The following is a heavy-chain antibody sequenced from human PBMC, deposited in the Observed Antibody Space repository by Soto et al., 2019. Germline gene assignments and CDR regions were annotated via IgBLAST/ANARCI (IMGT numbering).Heavy chain of an antibody. CDR1: GYTFFTYD. J-gene: IGHJ5*02. D-gene: IGHD4-17*01. Sequence: ASVKVSCKASGYTFFTYDISWVRQAPGQGLERMGWISTYSGDTKYAQKFQGRVTMTTDTSTTTAYLELRSLRSDDTAVYYCARHHGPATSENWFDPWGQGTLVTVSS. V-gene: IGHV1-18*01. CDR2: ISTYSGDT. CDR3: ARHHGPATSENWFDP.